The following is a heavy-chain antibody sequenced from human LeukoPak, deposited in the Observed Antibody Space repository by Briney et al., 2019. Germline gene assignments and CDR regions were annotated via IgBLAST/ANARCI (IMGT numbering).Heavy chain of an antibody. V-gene: IGHV3-23*01. CDR3: AKGSISGNVGDYFDY. Sequence: GGSLRLSCAASGFAFSSYAMSWVRQAPGKGLEWVSTIGGSGGNTFYADSVKGRFTISRDSSKNTLYLQMNSLRAKDTAVYYCAKGSISGNVGDYFDYWGQGTLVTVSS. J-gene: IGHJ4*02. CDR1: GFAFSSYA. D-gene: IGHD3-16*01. CDR2: IGGSGGNT.